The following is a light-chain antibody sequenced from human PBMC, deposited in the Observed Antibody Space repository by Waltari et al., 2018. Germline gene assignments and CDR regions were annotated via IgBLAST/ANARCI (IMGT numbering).Light chain of an antibody. CDR2: DAS. CDR3: QKYVTRPAT. CDR1: ESIGRT. V-gene: IGKV3-20*01. Sequence: EIVLTQSPGTLSLSPGERATLSCRASESIGRTLAWYQQKPGQPPRLLVYDASSRATGIPGRFSGSGSGTDFSLTISRLETEDFAVYYCQKYVTRPATFGQGTKVEIK. J-gene: IGKJ1*01.